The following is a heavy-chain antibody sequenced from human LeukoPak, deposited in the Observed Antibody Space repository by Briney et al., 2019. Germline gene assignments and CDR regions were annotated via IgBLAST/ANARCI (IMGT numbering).Heavy chain of an antibody. CDR3: ARAGYCSGGSCYSYYYYMDV. Sequence: GGSLRLSCAASGFTFSSYWMSWVRQAPGKGLEWVANIKQDGSEKYYVDSVKGRFTISRDNAKNSLYLQMNSLRAEDTAVYYCARAGYCSGGSCYSYYYYMDVWAKGPRSPSP. CDR2: IKQDGSEK. D-gene: IGHD2-15*01. V-gene: IGHV3-7*01. CDR1: GFTFSSYW. J-gene: IGHJ6*03.